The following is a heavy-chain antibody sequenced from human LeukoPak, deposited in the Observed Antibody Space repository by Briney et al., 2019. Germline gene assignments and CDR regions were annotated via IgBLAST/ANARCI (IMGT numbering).Heavy chain of an antibody. CDR3: ARRVYSSGYYFGS. CDR2: MHHSGKT. CDR1: GDSISSHY. V-gene: IGHV4-59*08. Sequence: NPSETLSLTCTVSGDSISSHYWSWIRQPPGKGLEWIGFMHHSGKTNYNPSLEGRLTISADTSKTQFSLKLSSVTAADTAVYYCARRVYSSGYYFGSWGQGTLVTVSS. J-gene: IGHJ4*02. D-gene: IGHD3-22*01.